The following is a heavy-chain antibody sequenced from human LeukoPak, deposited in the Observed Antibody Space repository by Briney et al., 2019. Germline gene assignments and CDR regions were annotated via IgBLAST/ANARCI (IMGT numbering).Heavy chain of an antibody. CDR3: AKVPNDYVWGSYRYFDY. CDR2: ISGSGGST. CDR1: GFTFTTYA. V-gene: IGHV3-23*01. Sequence: GGSLRLSCAASGFTFTTYAMNWVRQAPGKGLEWVSGISGSGGSTYYADSVKGRFTISRDNSKNTLYLQMNSLRAEDTAVYYCAKVPNDYVWGSYRYFDYWGQGTLVTVSS. D-gene: IGHD3-16*02. J-gene: IGHJ4*02.